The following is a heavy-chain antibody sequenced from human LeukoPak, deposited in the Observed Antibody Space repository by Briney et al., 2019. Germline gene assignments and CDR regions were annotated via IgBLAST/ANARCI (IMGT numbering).Heavy chain of an antibody. CDR3: TREGGGWPLDF. J-gene: IGHJ4*02. D-gene: IGHD1-26*01. CDR1: GYTFTGYY. CDR2: INPKSGDT. Sequence: GASVKVSCKASGYTFTGYYMHWVRQAPGQGLEWMGRINPKSGDTDYAQKFQGRVTMTRDTSISTAYMELSRLRSDDTAVYYCTREGGGWPLDFWVKGTLVTVCS. V-gene: IGHV1-2*06.